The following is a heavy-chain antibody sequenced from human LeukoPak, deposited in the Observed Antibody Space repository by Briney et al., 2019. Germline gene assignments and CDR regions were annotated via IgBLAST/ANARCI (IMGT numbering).Heavy chain of an antibody. CDR2: INHSGST. CDR1: GGSFSGYY. J-gene: IGHJ1*01. CDR3: ARAISGSYRRGGFFQY. V-gene: IGHV4-34*01. D-gene: IGHD1-26*01. Sequence: SETLSLTCAVYGGSFSGYYWSWIRQPPGKGLEWIGVINHSGSTNYNPSLKSRVSISLDTSKNQFSLKLSSVTAADTAAYYCARAISGSYRRGGFFQYWGQGTLVTVSS.